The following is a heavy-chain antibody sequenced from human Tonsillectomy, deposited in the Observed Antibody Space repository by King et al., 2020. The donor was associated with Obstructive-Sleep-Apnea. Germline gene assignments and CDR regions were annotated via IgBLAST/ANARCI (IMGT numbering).Heavy chain of an antibody. Sequence: VTLKESGPVLVKPTETFTLTCSVSGFSLSNARMGVSWIRQPPGKSLEWLSHIFSNDEKSYSTSLKSRLTISKATSKSQVVLTMTNMDPVYTATYYCARFGIVARTKYWYFDLWGRGTLVTVSS. D-gene: IGHD2-8*01. J-gene: IGHJ2*01. CDR2: IFSNDEK. V-gene: IGHV2-26*01. CDR3: ARFGIVARTKYWYFDL. CDR1: GFSLSNARMG.